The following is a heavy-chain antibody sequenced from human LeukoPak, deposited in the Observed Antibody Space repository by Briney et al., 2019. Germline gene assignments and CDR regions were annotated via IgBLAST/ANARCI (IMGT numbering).Heavy chain of an antibody. CDR2: INPSSGST. V-gene: IGHV1-46*01. D-gene: IGHD3-10*01. J-gene: IGHJ5*02. Sequence: GESLKISCKASGYSFTSNWIGWVRQMPGKGLEWMGIINPSSGSTSYTQKFQGRVTMTRDTSTSTVYMDLSSLRSEDTAVYYCARASSDFGELFPWGQGTLVTVSS. CDR1: GYSFTSNW. CDR3: ARASSDFGELFP.